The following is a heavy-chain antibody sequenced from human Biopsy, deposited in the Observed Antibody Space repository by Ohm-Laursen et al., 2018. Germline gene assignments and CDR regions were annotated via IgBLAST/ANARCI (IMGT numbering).Heavy chain of an antibody. D-gene: IGHD1-1*01. CDR2: INSMFGTT. CDR1: GYKFTSYG. Sequence: SVKVSCKVSGYKFTSYGMSWVRQAPGQGLEWMGEINSMFGTTNYAQTFQGRVTITADESTSTAYMEVSSLRSEDTAVYYCAKRGVERGRPLAYWGQGTLVTVSS. CDR3: AKRGVERGRPLAY. V-gene: IGHV1-69*13. J-gene: IGHJ4*02.